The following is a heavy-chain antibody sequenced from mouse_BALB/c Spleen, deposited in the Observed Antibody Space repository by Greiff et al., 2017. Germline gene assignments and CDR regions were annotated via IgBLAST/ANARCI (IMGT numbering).Heavy chain of an antibody. CDR3: ARHLTTATRYYAMDY. CDR2: ISSGGSYT. V-gene: IGHV5-9-3*01. Sequence: EVQGVESGGGLVKPGGSLKLSCAASGFTFSSYAMSWVRQTPEKRLEWVATISSGGSYTYYPDSVKGRFTISRDNAKNTLYLQMSSLRSEDTAMYYCARHLTTATRYYAMDYWGQGTSVTVSS. D-gene: IGHD1-2*01. J-gene: IGHJ4*01. CDR1: GFTFSSYA.